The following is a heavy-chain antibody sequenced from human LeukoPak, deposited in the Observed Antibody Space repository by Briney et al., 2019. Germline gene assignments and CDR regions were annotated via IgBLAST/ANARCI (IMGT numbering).Heavy chain of an antibody. J-gene: IGHJ4*02. Sequence: PSETLSLTCAVYGGSFSGYYWGWIRQPPGKGLEWIGEINHSGSTNYNPSLKSRVTISVDTSKNQLSVKLSPVTAADTAVYYWARTITIFGVVTYDYRGQGTLVTVSS. V-gene: IGHV4-34*01. CDR3: ARTITIFGVVTYDY. D-gene: IGHD3-3*01. CDR2: INHSGST. CDR1: GGSFSGYY.